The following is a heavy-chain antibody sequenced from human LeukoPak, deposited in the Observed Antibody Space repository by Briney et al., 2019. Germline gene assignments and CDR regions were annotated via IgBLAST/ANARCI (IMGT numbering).Heavy chain of an antibody. D-gene: IGHD3-22*01. CDR2: ISSSGSTI. CDR3: AKMDHYYDSSGYYD. CDR1: GFTFSSYE. J-gene: IGHJ4*02. V-gene: IGHV3-48*03. Sequence: GGSLRLSCAASGFTFSSYEMNWVRQAPGKGLEWVSYISSSGSTIYYADSVKGRFTISRDNAKNTLYLQMNSLRAEDTAVYYCAKMDHYYDSSGYYDWGQGTLVTVSS.